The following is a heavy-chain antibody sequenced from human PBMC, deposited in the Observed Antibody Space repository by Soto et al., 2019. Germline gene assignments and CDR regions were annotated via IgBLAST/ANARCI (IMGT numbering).Heavy chain of an antibody. CDR2: ISGSGGGT. J-gene: IGHJ4*02. D-gene: IGHD5-18*01. CDR1: VFTFSSYA. V-gene: IGHV3-23*01. CDR3: AKERDTAMGEDFDY. Sequence: GGSLRLSCAASVFTFSSYAMSWFRQAPGKVLEWVSAISGSGGGTYYADSVKGRFTISRDNSKNTLYLQMNSLRAEDTAVYYCAKERDTAMGEDFDYWGQGTLVTVSS.